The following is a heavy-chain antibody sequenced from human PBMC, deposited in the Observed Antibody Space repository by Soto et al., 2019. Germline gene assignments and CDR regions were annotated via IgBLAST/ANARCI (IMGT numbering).Heavy chain of an antibody. D-gene: IGHD2-15*01. Sequence: PGGSLRLSXAASGFTFSSYGMHWVRQAPGKGLEWVAVISYDGSNKYYADSVKGRFTISRDNSKNTLYLQMNSLRAEDTAVYYCAKDRIDIVVVVAAVTISGYPDYWGQGTLVTVSS. CDR2: ISYDGSNK. CDR3: AKDRIDIVVVVAAVTISGYPDY. J-gene: IGHJ4*02. V-gene: IGHV3-30*18. CDR1: GFTFSSYG.